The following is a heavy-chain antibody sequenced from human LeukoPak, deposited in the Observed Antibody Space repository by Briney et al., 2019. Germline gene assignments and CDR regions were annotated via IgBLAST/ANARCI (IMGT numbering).Heavy chain of an antibody. CDR1: GFTFNNYG. CDR3: ARDRSSTSWFDP. CDR2: IWSDGSKQ. Sequence: GGSLRLSCAASGFTFNNYGMHWVRQAPGKGLEWVAVIWSDGSKQSYADSVKGRLIISRDNSKSMLYLQMDSLRVEDTAVYYCARDRSSTSWFDPWGQGTLVTVSS. J-gene: IGHJ5*02. D-gene: IGHD2-2*01. V-gene: IGHV3-33*08.